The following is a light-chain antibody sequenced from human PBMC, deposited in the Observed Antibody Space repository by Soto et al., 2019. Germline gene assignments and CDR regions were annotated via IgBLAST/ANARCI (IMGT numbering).Light chain of an antibody. CDR3: QQYGSSPFS. CDR1: QSVSSNY. CDR2: DSS. J-gene: IGKJ3*01. V-gene: IGKV3D-20*01. Sequence: EIVLTQSPATLSLSPWDRATLSCGASQSVSSNYLAWYQQKPGLAPRLLIYDSSSRATGIPDRFSGSGSGKDFTLTISRLEPEDFAIYYCQQYGSSPFSFGPGTKVDIK.